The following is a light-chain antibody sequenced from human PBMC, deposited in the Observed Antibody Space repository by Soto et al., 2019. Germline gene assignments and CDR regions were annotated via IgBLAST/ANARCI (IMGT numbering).Light chain of an antibody. Sequence: QSALTQPASVSGSPGQSITISCTGTSSGVGGYNYVSWYQQHPGKAPKLMIYDVRNRPSGVSNRFSGSKSVNTASLTISGLQAEDVSDYYCSSYTTICPYAFVTGTKV. J-gene: IGLJ1*01. V-gene: IGLV2-14*01. CDR1: SSGVGGYNY. CDR2: DVR. CDR3: SSYTTICPYA.